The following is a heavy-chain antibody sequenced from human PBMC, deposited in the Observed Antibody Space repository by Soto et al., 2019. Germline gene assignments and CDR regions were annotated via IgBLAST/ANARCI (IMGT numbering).Heavy chain of an antibody. J-gene: IGHJ5*02. V-gene: IGHV1-8*01. CDR3: ARAGWLGP. CDR1: GYAFTNYD. Sequence: QVQLMQSGAEVKKPGASVKVSCKASGYAFTNYDINWVRQTTEQGLEWMGWMNPNSGNTGYAQKFQGRVTMTRNTAIDTAYMELSSLRADDTAVYDGARAGWLGPWGQGTLVTVSS. CDR2: MNPNSGNT.